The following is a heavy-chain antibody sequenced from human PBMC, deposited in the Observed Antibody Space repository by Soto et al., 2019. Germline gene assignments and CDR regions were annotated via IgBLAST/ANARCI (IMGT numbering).Heavy chain of an antibody. CDR2: IYYSGST. CDR1: GGSISSSSYY. D-gene: IGHD2-15*01. CDR3: ARHTPAISISDH. V-gene: IGHV4-39*01. J-gene: IGHJ4*02. Sequence: QLQLQESGPGLVKPSETLSLTCTVSGGSISSSSYYWGWIRQPPGKGLEWIGSIYYSGSTYYNPSRQRRGTISVDTSKNQFSRKLSSVTAADTAVYYCARHTPAISISDHWGQGTLVTVSS.